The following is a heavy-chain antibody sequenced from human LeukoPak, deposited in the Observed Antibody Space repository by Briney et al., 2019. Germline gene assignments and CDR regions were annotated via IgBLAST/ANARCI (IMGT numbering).Heavy chain of an antibody. V-gene: IGHV1-46*02. CDR3: ARDSGNYHYDMDV. Sequence: GASVKVSCKTSGSSFNTLHVLWGRQAPGHGLEWMGINFCHDGTTSNTQKFPGRLTMTRDTSTRTVYMELSSLRSEDTAVYYCARDSGNYHYDMDVGGQGTTVIVSS. CDR2: NFCHDGTT. D-gene: IGHD3-10*01. CDR1: GSSFNTLH. J-gene: IGHJ6*02.